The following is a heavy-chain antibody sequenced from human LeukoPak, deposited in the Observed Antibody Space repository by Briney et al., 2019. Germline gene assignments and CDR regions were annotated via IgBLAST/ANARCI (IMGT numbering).Heavy chain of an antibody. J-gene: IGHJ6*03. CDR3: TSRDCSSTSCYRDPTYYYYYIDV. CDR2: IRSKANSYAT. Sequence: GASLKISCAASGFTFSGSAMHWVRQASGKGLEWVGRIRSKANSYATAYAASVKGRFTISRDDSKNTAYLQMNSLKTEDTAVYYCTSRDCSSTSCYRDPTYYYYYIDVWGKGTTVTVSS. D-gene: IGHD2-2*01. V-gene: IGHV3-73*01. CDR1: GFTFSGSA.